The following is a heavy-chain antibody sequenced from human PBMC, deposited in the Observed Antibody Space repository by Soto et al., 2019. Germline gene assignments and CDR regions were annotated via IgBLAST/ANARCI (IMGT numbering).Heavy chain of an antibody. D-gene: IGHD2-15*01. CDR2: ISGSGDST. V-gene: IGHV3-23*01. CDR1: GSTFSSYA. Sequence: RRSLRLSCAASGSTFSSYAMSWVRQAPEKGLKWVSVISGSGDSTYYADSVKGRFTISRDNSKNTLYLQMNSLRAEDTAVYYCARELAFCSGDTCYMEGSFDIWGQGTMVTVS. J-gene: IGHJ3*02. CDR3: ARELAFCSGDTCYMEGSFDI.